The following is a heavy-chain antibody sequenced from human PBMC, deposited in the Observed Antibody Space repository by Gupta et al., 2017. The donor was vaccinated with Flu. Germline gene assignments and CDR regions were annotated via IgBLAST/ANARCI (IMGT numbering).Heavy chain of an antibody. J-gene: IGHJ4*02. D-gene: IGHD2-2*01. CDR1: SSYF. CDR3: ARGTYSSTWSTNFDR. CDR2: INRSGST. V-gene: IGHV4-34*01. Sequence: SSYFWSWIRQPPGKGLEWIGEINRSGSTNYNPSLKSRVTISVDSSKNQFSLRLSSVTAADTAVYYCARGTYSSTWSTNFDRWGQGTLGTVSS.